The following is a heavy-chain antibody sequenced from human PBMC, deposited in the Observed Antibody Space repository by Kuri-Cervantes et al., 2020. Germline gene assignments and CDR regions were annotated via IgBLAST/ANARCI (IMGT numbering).Heavy chain of an antibody. CDR1: GGSISSGSYY. J-gene: IGHJ5*02. CDR2: IYTSGST. CDR3: ARLLRGVINWFDP. D-gene: IGHD3-10*01. Sequence: LRLSCTVSGGSISSGSYYWSWIRQPAGKGLEWIGRIYTSGSTNYSPSLKSRVTISVDTSKNQFSLKLSSVTAADTAVYYCARLLRGVINWFDPWGQGTLVTVSS. V-gene: IGHV4-61*02.